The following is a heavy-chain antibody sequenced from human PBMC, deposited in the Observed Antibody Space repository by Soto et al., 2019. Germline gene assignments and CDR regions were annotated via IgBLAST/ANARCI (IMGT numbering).Heavy chain of an antibody. Sequence: GGSLSLSCAASGFTFSSYSMNWVRQAPGKGLERVSSISSSSSYIYYADSVKNRVTISRDNSKNTLYLQMNRLRGEDTAVYYCATPSRAVAGKCRIYYFDFWGQGTLGTVCS. J-gene: IGHJ4*02. D-gene: IGHD6-19*01. CDR2: ISSSSSYI. CDR1: GFTFSSYS. V-gene: IGHV3-21*04. CDR3: ATPSRAVAGKCRIYYFDF.